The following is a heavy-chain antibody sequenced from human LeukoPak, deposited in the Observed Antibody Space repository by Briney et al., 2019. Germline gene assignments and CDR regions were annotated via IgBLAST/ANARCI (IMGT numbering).Heavy chain of an antibody. CDR1: GFTVSSNH. CDR2: MYSGGST. CDR3: ARESYSSWYPLFDP. J-gene: IGHJ5*02. D-gene: IGHD6-13*01. V-gene: IGHV3-53*01. Sequence: GGSLRLSCAASGFTVSSNHMSWVRQAPGKGLEWGSVMYSGGSTYYADSVKGRFTTSRDNSKNTLYLQMNSLRAEDTAVYYCARESYSSWYPLFDPWGQGTLVTVSS.